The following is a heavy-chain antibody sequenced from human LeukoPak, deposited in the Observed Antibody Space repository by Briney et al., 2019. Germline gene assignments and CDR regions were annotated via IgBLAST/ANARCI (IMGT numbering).Heavy chain of an antibody. D-gene: IGHD2-15*01. CDR3: ARRRKLMRFSDDAFDI. V-gene: IGHV4-59*08. CDR1: GGSISSYY. CDR2: IYYSGST. J-gene: IGHJ3*02. Sequence: SETLSLTCTVSGGSISSYYWSWIRQPPGKGLEWIGYIYYSGSTNYNPSLKSRVTISVDTSKNQFSLKLSSVTAADTAVYYCARRRKLMRFSDDAFDIWGQGTMVTVSS.